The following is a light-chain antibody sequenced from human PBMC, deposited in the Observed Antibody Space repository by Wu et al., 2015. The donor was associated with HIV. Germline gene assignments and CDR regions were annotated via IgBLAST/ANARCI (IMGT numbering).Light chain of an antibody. Sequence: ESVLTQSPASLSLSPGERATLSCRADHNIGNYLAWYQHKPGQPPRLLIYDASNRAPGIPSRFSGSGSGTDFTLTISRLEPEDFAVYYCQQYGSSPQYSFGQGTKLEIK. CDR2: DAS. V-gene: IGKV3-20*01. CDR1: HNIGNY. CDR3: QQYGSSPQYS. J-gene: IGKJ2*03.